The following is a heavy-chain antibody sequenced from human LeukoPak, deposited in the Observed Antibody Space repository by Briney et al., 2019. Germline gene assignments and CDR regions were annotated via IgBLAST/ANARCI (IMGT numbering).Heavy chain of an antibody. V-gene: IGHV3-9*01. Sequence: PGRSLRLSCAASGFTFDDYAMHWVRQVPGKGLEWVSGISWNSGSIGYADFVKGRFTISRDNAKNSLYLQMNSLRAEDTAVYYCARDLAGQVATGKGAFDIWGQGAMVTVSS. J-gene: IGHJ3*02. CDR3: ARDLAGQVATGKGAFDI. CDR2: ISWNSGSI. CDR1: GFTFDDYA. D-gene: IGHD5-12*01.